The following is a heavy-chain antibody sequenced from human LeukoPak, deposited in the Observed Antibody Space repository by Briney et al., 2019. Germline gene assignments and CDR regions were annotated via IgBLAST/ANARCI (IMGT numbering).Heavy chain of an antibody. J-gene: IGHJ3*02. Sequence: SETLSLTCTVSGGSISSHYWSWIRQPPGKGLEWIGYIYYNGSTNYNPSLKSRVTISVDTSKNQFSLKLSSVTAADTAVYYCARERQLDAFDIWGQGTMVTVSS. CDR3: ARERQLDAFDI. CDR2: IYYNGST. V-gene: IGHV4-59*11. D-gene: IGHD1-1*01. CDR1: GGSISSHY.